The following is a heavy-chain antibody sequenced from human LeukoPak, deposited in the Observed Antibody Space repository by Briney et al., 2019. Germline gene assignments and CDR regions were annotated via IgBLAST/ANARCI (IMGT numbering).Heavy chain of an antibody. D-gene: IGHD2-2*01. V-gene: IGHV4-30-2*01. CDR2: IYHSGST. CDR3: ARGQIVVVPAAISHWFDP. CDR1: GGSIGSGGYS. J-gene: IGHJ5*02. Sequence: SETLSLTCAVSGGSIGSGGYSWSWIRQPPGKGLEWIGYIYHSGSTYYNPSLKSRVTISVDRSKNQFSLKLSSVTAADTAVYYCARGQIVVVPAAISHWFDPWGQGTLVTVSS.